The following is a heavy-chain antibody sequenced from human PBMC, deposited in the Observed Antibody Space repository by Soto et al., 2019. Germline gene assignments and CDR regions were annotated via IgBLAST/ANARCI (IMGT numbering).Heavy chain of an antibody. V-gene: IGHV4-34*01. CDR1: GGSFSGYY. D-gene: IGHD3-10*01. CDR3: GGYGSGSYYKKRFDY. Sequence: SETLSLTCAVYGGSFSGYYWSWIRQPPGKGLEWIGEINHSGSTNYNPSLKSRVTISVDTSKNQFSLKLSSVTAADTAVYYCGGYGSGSYYKKRFDYWGQGTLVTVSS. CDR2: INHSGST. J-gene: IGHJ4*02.